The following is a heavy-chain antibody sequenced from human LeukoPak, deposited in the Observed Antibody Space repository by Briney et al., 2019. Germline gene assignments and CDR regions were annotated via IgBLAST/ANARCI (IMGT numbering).Heavy chain of an antibody. CDR3: ARESTIFGVVIKGDAFDI. CDR2: IIPIFGTA. D-gene: IGHD3-3*01. CDR1: GGTFSSYA. V-gene: IGHV1-69*01. Sequence: GSSVKVSCKASGGTFSSYAISWVRQAPGQGLEWMGGIIPIFGTANYAQKFQGRVTITADESTSTAYMELSSLRSEDTAVYYCARESTIFGVVIKGDAFDIWGQGTMVTVSS. J-gene: IGHJ3*02.